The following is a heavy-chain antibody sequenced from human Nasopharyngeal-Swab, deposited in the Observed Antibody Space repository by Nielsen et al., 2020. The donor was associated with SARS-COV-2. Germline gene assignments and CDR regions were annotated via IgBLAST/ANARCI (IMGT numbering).Heavy chain of an antibody. V-gene: IGHV3-11*01. J-gene: IGHJ6*02. CDR2: ISSTADSI. CDR1: GFAFSDYY. D-gene: IGHD2-15*01. Sequence: GESLKISCAASGFAFSDYYINWIRQAPGKGLEWVSFISSTADSIYTAASVRGRFIISRDNSKKSVFLQMNSLRGDDTAVYYCARGHGRLPDGMDVWGRGTMVTVSS. CDR3: ARGHGRLPDGMDV.